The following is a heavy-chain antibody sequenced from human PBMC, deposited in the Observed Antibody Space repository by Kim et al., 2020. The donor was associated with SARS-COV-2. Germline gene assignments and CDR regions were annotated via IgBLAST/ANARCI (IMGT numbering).Heavy chain of an antibody. Sequence: ASVKVSCKASGYTFTSYAMHWVRQAPGQRLEWMGWINAGNGNTKYSQKFQGRVTITRDTSASTAYMELSSLRSEDTAVYYCARGTYYDFWSGYYAFDYWGQGTLVTVSS. CDR3: ARGTYYDFWSGYYAFDY. D-gene: IGHD3-3*01. CDR1: GYTFTSYA. J-gene: IGHJ4*02. CDR2: INAGNGNT. V-gene: IGHV1-3*01.